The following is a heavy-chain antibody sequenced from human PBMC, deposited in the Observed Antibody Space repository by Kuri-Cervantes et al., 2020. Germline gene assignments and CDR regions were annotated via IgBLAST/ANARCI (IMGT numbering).Heavy chain of an antibody. V-gene: IGHV3-7*01. J-gene: IGHJ3*01. CDR2: IKQDGSEK. Sequence: GGSLRLSCAASGFTFSRYWMSWVRQTPGKGLERVASIKQDGSEKYYVDSVKGRFTISRDNAKNSVNLRMDNLRVDDTALYYCVRDSNWAFDLWGQGTMVTVSS. CDR3: VRDSNWAFDL. D-gene: IGHD5-24*01. CDR1: GFTFSRYW.